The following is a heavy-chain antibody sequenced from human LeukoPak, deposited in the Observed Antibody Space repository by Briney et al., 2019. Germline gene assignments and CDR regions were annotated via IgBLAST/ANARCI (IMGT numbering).Heavy chain of an antibody. CDR2: ISYDGSNK. J-gene: IGHJ6*02. V-gene: IGHV3-30*04. CDR1: GFTFSSYA. CDR3: ASIAAAGDYYGMDV. D-gene: IGHD6-13*01. Sequence: GGSLRLSCAASGFTFSSYAMHWVRRAPGKGLEWVAVISYDGSNKYYADSVKGRFTISRDNSKNTLYLQMNSLRAEDTAVYYCASIAAAGDYYGMDVWGQGTTVTVSS.